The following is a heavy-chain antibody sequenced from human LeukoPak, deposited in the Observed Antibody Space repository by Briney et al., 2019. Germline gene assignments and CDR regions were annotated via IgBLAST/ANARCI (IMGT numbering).Heavy chain of an antibody. J-gene: IGHJ4*02. V-gene: IGHV3-73*01. D-gene: IGHD6-6*01. Sequence: PGGSLRLSCAASGSTFSGSAMHWVRQASGKGLEWVGRIRSKANSYATAYAASVKGRFTISRDDSKNTAYLQMNSLKTEDTAVYYCTRHLAAPDSDYWGQGTLVTVSS. CDR2: IRSKANSYAT. CDR3: TRHLAAPDSDY. CDR1: GSTFSGSA.